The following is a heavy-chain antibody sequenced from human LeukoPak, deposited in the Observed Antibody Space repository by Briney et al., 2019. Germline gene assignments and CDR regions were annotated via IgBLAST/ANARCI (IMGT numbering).Heavy chain of an antibody. D-gene: IGHD6-6*01. Sequence: SETLSLTCTVSGGSISGSRDYWGWIRQPPGKGLEWIGYIYYSGSTNYNPSLKSRVTISVDTSKNQFSLKLSSVTAADTAVYYCARVEYSSSPYFDYWGQGTLVTVSS. J-gene: IGHJ4*02. CDR3: ARVEYSSSPYFDY. CDR2: IYYSGST. CDR1: GGSISGSRDY. V-gene: IGHV4-61*05.